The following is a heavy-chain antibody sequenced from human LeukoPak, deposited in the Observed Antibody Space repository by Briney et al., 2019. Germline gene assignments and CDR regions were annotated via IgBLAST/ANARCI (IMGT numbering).Heavy chain of an antibody. V-gene: IGHV1-18*03. CDR1: GYTFTSYG. D-gene: IGHD3-22*01. CDR3: ARASYYYDSGGYDY. Sequence: GASVKVSCKASGYTFTSYGISWVRQAPGQGLEWMGWISAYNGNTNYAQKLQGRVTITRDTSASTAYMELSSLRSEDMAVYYCARASYYYDSGGYDYWGQGTLVTVSS. CDR2: ISAYNGNT. J-gene: IGHJ4*02.